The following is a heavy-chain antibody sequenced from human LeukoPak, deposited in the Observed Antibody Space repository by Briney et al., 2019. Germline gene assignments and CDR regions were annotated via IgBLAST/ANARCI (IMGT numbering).Heavy chain of an antibody. J-gene: IGHJ4*02. V-gene: IGHV3-21*01. Sequence: GGSLRLSCAASGFPFSSFYMSWVRQAPGKGLEWVSFISSSTSYIFYADSVRGRVTISRDNAKNSLYLQMNSLRVEDTAVYYCARDRGSGWHTFDSWGQGTLVTVSS. CDR3: ARDRGSGWHTFDS. D-gene: IGHD6-19*01. CDR1: GFPFSSFY. CDR2: ISSSTSYI.